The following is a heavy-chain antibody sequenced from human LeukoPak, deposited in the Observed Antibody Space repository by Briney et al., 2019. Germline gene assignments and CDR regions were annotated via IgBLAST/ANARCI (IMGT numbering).Heavy chain of an antibody. D-gene: IGHD2-2*02. CDR2: IYTSGST. Sequence: ASETLSLTCTVSGGSISSYYWSWIRQPAGKGLEWIGRIYTSGSTNYNPSLKSRVTMSVDTSKNQFSLKLSSVTAADTAVYYCAREEGYCSSTSCYIDRYFDYWGQGTLVTVSS. CDR3: AREEGYCSSTSCYIDRYFDY. CDR1: GGSISSYY. V-gene: IGHV4-4*07. J-gene: IGHJ4*02.